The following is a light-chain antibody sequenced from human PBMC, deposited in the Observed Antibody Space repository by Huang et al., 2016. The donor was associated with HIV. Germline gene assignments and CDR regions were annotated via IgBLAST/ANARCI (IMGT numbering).Light chain of an antibody. CDR1: QSVSSY. V-gene: IGKV3-11*01. Sequence: EIVLTQSPATLSLSPGERATLSCRASQSVSSYLAWYQQKPGQAPRRLIYDESNRATGIPARFSGSGSGTDFTLTISSLEPEDFAVYYCQQRSNWPPLTFGGGTKVEIK. CDR3: QQRSNWPPLT. J-gene: IGKJ4*01. CDR2: DES.